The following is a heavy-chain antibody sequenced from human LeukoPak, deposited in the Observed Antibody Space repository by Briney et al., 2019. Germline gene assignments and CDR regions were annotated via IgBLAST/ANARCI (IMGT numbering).Heavy chain of an antibody. Sequence: SGGSLRLSCAASGFTFSSYSMNWVRQAPGKGLEWVSSISSSSSYIYYADSVRGRFTISRDNAKNSLYLQMNSLRAEDTAVYYCARGARYYYYYYYMDVWGKGTTVTVSS. D-gene: IGHD4-17*01. V-gene: IGHV3-21*01. J-gene: IGHJ6*03. CDR3: ARGARYYYYYYYMDV. CDR2: ISSSSSYI. CDR1: GFTFSSYS.